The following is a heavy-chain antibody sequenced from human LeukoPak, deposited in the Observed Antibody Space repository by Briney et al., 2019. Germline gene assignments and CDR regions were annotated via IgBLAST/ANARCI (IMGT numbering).Heavy chain of an antibody. D-gene: IGHD3-10*01. Sequence: PSETLSLTCTVSGGSISSGGYYWSWIRQHPGKGLEWIGYIYYSGSTYYNPSLKSRVTISVDTSKSQFSLKLSSVTAADTAVYYCARAGSGTDAFDIWGQGTMVTVSS. CDR3: ARAGSGTDAFDI. CDR2: IYYSGST. V-gene: IGHV4-31*03. CDR1: GGSISSGGYY. J-gene: IGHJ3*02.